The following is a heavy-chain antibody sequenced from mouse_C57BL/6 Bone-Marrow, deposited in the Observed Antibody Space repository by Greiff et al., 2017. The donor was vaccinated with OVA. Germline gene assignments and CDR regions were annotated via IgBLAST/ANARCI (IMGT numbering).Heavy chain of an antibody. D-gene: IGHD4-1*01. CDR3: ARFWDEWYFDV. CDR1: GYTFTDYY. CDR2: IYPGSGNT. J-gene: IGHJ1*03. Sequence: QVQLKESGAELVRPGASVKLSCKASGYTFTDYYINWVKQRPGQGLEWIARIYPGSGNTYYNEKFKGKATLTAEKSSSTAYMQLSSLTSEDSAVYFCARFWDEWYFDVWGTGTTVTVSS. V-gene: IGHV1-76*01.